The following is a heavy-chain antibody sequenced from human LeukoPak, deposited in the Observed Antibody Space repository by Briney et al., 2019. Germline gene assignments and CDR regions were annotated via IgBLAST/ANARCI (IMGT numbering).Heavy chain of an antibody. CDR3: ATLKWELAS. CDR1: GFTFSSYE. D-gene: IGHD1-26*01. CDR2: ISSSGNSI. J-gene: IGHJ4*02. V-gene: IGHV3-48*03. Sequence: GGSLRLSCAASGFTFSSYEMNWVRQAPGKGLDWVSYISSSGNSIYYADSVKGRFTISRDNAKNSLYLQMNSLRAEDTAVYYCATLKWELASWGQGTLVTVSS.